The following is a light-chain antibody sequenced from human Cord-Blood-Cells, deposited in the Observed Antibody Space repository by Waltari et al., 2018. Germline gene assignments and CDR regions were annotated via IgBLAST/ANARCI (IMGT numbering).Light chain of an antibody. J-gene: IGKJ2*03. CDR2: AAS. V-gene: IGKV1-39*01. CDR3: QQSYSTPYS. CDR1: QSISSY. Sequence: DIQMTQSPSSLSASVGDRVHITCRASQSISSYLNWYQQKPGKAPKLLIYAASSLQSGGPSRFSGSGSGTDCTLTISSLQPEDFATYYCQQSYSTPYSFGQGTKLEIK.